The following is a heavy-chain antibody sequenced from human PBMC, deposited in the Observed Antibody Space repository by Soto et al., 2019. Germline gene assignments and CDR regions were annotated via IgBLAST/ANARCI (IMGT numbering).Heavy chain of an antibody. CDR1: GGTFSSYA. CDR3: AKDRGDSPYNWFDP. CDR2: IIPICGTA. D-gene: IGHD2-21*01. Sequence: SVKVSCKASGGTFSSYAISWVRQAPGQGLEWMGGIIPICGTANYAQKFQGRVTITADESTSTAYMELSSLRSEDTAVYYCAKDRGDSPYNWFDPWGQGTLVTVSS. V-gene: IGHV1-69*13. J-gene: IGHJ5*02.